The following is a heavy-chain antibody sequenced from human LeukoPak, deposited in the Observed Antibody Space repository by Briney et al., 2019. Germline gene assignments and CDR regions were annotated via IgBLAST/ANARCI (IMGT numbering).Heavy chain of an antibody. J-gene: IGHJ4*01. D-gene: IGHD6-13*01. V-gene: IGHV3-74*01. Sequence: PGGSLRLSCEASGFIFTNYWMHWVRQGQGKGLVWVSRISNDGSSRHYADSVEGRFTISRDNSKNMMYLQMNSLRAEDTAVYYCASASSHRIAAGGDYWGHGTLVTVSS. CDR2: ISNDGSSR. CDR1: GFIFTNYW. CDR3: ASASSHRIAAGGDY.